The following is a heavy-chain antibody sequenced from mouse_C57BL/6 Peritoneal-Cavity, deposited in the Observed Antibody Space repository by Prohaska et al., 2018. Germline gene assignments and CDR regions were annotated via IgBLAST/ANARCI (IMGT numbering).Heavy chain of an antibody. CDR3: ARFRSNYFDY. V-gene: IGHV1-42*01. Sequence: SCKASGYSFTGYYMNWVKQSPEKSLEWIGEINPSNGGTTYNQKFKAKATLTGDKSSSTAYMQLKSLTSEDSAVYYCARFRSNYFDYWGQGTTLTVSS. CDR2: INPSNGGT. D-gene: IGHD1-1*01. J-gene: IGHJ2*01. CDR1: GYSFTGYY.